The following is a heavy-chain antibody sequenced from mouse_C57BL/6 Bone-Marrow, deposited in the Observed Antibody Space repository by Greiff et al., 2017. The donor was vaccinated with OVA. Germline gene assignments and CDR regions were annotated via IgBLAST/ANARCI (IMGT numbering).Heavy chain of an antibody. D-gene: IGHD1-3*01. V-gene: IGHV1-64*01. CDR2: IHPYSGST. CDR3: AREGVYPWFAF. J-gene: IGHJ3*01. CDR1: GYTFTSYW. Sequence: QVQLQQPGAELVKPGASVKLSCKASGYTFTSYWMHWVKQRPGQGLEWIGMIHPYSGSTNYNEKFKSKATLTVDKSSSTAYMQLSSLTSEDSAVYYCAREGVYPWFAFWGQGTLVTVSA.